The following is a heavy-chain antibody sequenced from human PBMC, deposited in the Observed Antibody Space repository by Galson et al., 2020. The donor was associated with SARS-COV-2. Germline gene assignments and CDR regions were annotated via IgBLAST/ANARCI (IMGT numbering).Heavy chain of an antibody. D-gene: IGHD3-10*01. CDR3: ARENYFGSGILDALDI. J-gene: IGHJ3*02. Sequence: GGYLRLSCAGSGFTFSGYAMHWVRQAPGQRLEWVAVVSNDGNGKYDADSVKGRFTISRDNSMNTVVLQMNSLRAEDTAVYYCARENYFGSGILDALDIWGQGKMVTVSS. V-gene: IGHV3-30*04. CDR2: VSNDGNGK. CDR1: GFTFSGYA.